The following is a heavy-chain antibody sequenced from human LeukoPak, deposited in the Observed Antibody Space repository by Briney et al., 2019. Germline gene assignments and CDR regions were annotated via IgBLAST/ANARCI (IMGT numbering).Heavy chain of an antibody. CDR1: GGTFSSYA. V-gene: IGHV1-69*04. CDR3: ARDPRGYSGYDYYYYGMDV. CDR2: IIPILGIA. Sequence: ASVKVSCKASGGTFSSYAINWVRQAPGQGLEWMGRIIPILGIANYAQKFQGRVTITADKSTSTAYMELSSLRSEDTAVYYCARDPRGYSGYDYYYYGMDVWGQGTTVTVSS. D-gene: IGHD5-12*01. J-gene: IGHJ6*02.